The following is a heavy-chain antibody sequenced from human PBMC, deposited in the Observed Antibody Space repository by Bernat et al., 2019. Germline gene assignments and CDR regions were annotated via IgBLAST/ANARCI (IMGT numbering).Heavy chain of an antibody. D-gene: IGHD1-26*01. J-gene: IGHJ4*02. CDR2: INHSGST. V-gene: IGHV4-34*01. Sequence: QVQLQQWGAGLLKPSETLSLTCAVYGGSFSGYYWSWIRQPPGKGLEWIGEINHSGSTNYNPSLKSRVTISVDTSKNQFSLKLSSVTAADTAVYYCARLSGSDLHAVDYWGQGTLVTVSS. CDR3: ARLSGSDLHAVDY. CDR1: GGSFSGYY.